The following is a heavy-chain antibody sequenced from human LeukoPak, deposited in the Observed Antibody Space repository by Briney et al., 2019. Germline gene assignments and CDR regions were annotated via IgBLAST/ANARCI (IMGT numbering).Heavy chain of an antibody. V-gene: IGHV3-48*03. J-gene: IGHJ4*02. CDR2: ISSSGDTI. CDR1: GFTFNNYE. Sequence: GGSLRLSCAASGFTFNNYEMNWVRQAPGKGLEWVSYISSSGDTIYYADSVKGRFTISRDNAKNSLYLQMNSLRAEDTAVYYCARVLPYFDYWGQGTLVTVSS. CDR3: ARVLPYFDY.